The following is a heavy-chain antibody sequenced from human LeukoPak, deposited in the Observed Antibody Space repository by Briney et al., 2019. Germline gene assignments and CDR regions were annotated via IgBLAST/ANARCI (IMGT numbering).Heavy chain of an antibody. CDR2: ISSSSSYI. J-gene: IGHJ4*02. CDR1: GFTFSSYS. D-gene: IGHD5-24*01. Sequence: GGSLRLSCAASGFTFSSYSMNWVRQAPGKGLEWVSSISSSSSYIYYADSVKGRLTISRDNAKNSLYLQMNSLRAEDTAVYYCARALSEWRQSDYWGQGTLVTVSS. CDR3: ARALSEWRQSDY. V-gene: IGHV3-21*01.